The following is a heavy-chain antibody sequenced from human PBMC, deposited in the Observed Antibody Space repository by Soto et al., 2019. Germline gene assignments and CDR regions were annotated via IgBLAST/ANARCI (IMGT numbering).Heavy chain of an antibody. J-gene: IGHJ4*02. CDR1: GGSISSGDYY. CDR2: IYSSGST. CDR3: ARASDDWWRGYYCDY. D-gene: IGHD3-3*01. V-gene: IGHV4-30-4*01. Sequence: SETLSLTCTVSGGSISSGDYYWSWIRQPPGKGLEWIGYIYSSGSTYYNPSIKSRVTISVDTSKNQFPLKLSSVTAADTAVYSCARASDDWWRGYYCDYWGQGTLVT.